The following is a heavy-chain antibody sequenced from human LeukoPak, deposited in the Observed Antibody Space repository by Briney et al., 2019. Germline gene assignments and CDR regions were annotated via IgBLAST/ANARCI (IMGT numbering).Heavy chain of an antibody. J-gene: IGHJ4*02. CDR3: AKGKGIVVVVAATSFDY. V-gene: IGHV3-23*01. CDR2: GGEI. Sequence: GGEIHYADSVRGRFTISRDNSKSTLFLQMNSLRAEDTAVYYCAKGKGIVVVVAATSFDYWGQGTLVTVSS. D-gene: IGHD2-15*01.